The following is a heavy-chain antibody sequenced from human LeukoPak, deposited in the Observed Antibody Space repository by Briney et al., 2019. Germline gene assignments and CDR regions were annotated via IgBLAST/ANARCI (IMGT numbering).Heavy chain of an antibody. V-gene: IGHV3-66*01. CDR1: GFTVSSNY. CDR2: IYSGGST. Sequence: GGSLRLSCAASGFTVSSNYMSWVRQAPGKGLEWVSVIYSGGSTYYADSVKGRFTISRDNSKNTLYLQMNSLRAEDTAVYYCAKETAVAGNLFDYWGQGTLVTVSS. D-gene: IGHD6-19*01. CDR3: AKETAVAGNLFDY. J-gene: IGHJ4*02.